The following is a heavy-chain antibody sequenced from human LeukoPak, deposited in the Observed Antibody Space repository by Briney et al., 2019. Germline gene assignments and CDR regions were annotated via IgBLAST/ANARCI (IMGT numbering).Heavy chain of an antibody. D-gene: IGHD1-26*01. CDR2: VYSGGGT. CDR1: GFTFSDYY. Sequence: GGSLRLSCAASGFTFSDYYMSWIRQAPGKGLGWVSVVYSGGGTYYADSVRGRFTISRDNSKNTLYLQMNSLRADDTAVYYCARRSKVGASVDFWGQGTLVTVSS. CDR3: ARRSKVGASVDF. J-gene: IGHJ4*02. V-gene: IGHV3-66*01.